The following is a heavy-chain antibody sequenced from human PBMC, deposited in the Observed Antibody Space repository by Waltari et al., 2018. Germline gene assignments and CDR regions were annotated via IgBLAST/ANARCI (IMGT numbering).Heavy chain of an antibody. J-gene: IGHJ3*02. V-gene: IGHV3-53*01. CDR3: AREEDQLLMYDAFDI. D-gene: IGHD2-2*01. CDR1: GFTVSSNY. Sequence: EVQLVESGGGLIQPGGSLRLSCAASGFTVSSNYMIWVRQAPGNGVEWVSVIYNGGSTYYADSVKGRFTMSRDNAKNSLYLQMNSLRAEDTAVYYCAREEDQLLMYDAFDIWGQGTMVTVSS. CDR2: IYNGGST.